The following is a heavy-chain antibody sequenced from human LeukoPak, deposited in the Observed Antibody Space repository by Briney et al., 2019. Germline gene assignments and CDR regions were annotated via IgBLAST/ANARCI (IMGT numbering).Heavy chain of an antibody. CDR3: ARDLEYYYGSGIDY. CDR1: GFTLSSHW. J-gene: IGHJ4*02. V-gene: IGHV3-7*01. Sequence: PGGSLRLSCAASGFTLSSHWMSWVRQAPGKGLEWVGNIKQDGSEKYYVDSVKGRFTVSRDNAKNSLYLQMNSLRAEDTAVYYCARDLEYYYGSGIDYWGQGTLVTVSS. CDR2: IKQDGSEK. D-gene: IGHD3-10*01.